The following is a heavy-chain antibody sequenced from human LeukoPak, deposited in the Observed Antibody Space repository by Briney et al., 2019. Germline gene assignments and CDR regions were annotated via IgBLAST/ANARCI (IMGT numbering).Heavy chain of an antibody. CDR1: GGSFSGYY. CDR2: INHSGST. Sequence: PSETLSLTCAVYGGSFSGYYWSWIRQPPGKGLEWIGEINHSGSTNYNPSLKSRVTISVDTSKNQFSLKLSSVTAADTAVYYCARLHEYGMGVRGKGTTVTVSS. V-gene: IGHV4-34*01. CDR3: ARLHEYGMGV. J-gene: IGHJ6*04.